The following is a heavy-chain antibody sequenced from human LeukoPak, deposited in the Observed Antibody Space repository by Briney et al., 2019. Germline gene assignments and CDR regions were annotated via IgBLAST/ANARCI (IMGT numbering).Heavy chain of an antibody. D-gene: IGHD2-21*02. CDR2: IITKANNYAT. CDR1: GCTFSAST. Sequence: GGSLKLSCAASGCTFSASTLHWVRQASGKGLDWVGHIITKANNYATAYAASVKGRFPISRDDSKNTAYLQMDSLKIDDTAVYYCSRHEALPGDYWGQGTLVTVSS. J-gene: IGHJ4*02. CDR3: SRHEALPGDY. V-gene: IGHV3-73*01.